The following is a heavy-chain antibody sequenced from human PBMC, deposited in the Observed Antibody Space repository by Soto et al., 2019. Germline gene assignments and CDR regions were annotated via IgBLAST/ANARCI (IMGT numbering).Heavy chain of an antibody. CDR2: ISAYNGNT. Sequence: VKVSFKASGYTFTSYGISWVRQAPGQGLEWMGWISAYNGNTNYAQKLQGRVTMTTDTSTSTAYMELRSLRSDDTAVYYCARDGVLEYSSSSDYYYYYGMDVWGQGTTVTVSS. J-gene: IGHJ6*02. V-gene: IGHV1-18*01. CDR1: GYTFTSYG. D-gene: IGHD6-6*01. CDR3: ARDGVLEYSSSSDYYYYYGMDV.